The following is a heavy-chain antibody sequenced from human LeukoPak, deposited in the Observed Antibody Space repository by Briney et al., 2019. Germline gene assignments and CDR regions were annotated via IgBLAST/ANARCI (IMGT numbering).Heavy chain of an antibody. V-gene: IGHV3-23*01. CDR2: ISGSGGST. CDR3: AKERDSYCDFWSGYSANDY. CDR1: GFTFSSHA. D-gene: IGHD3-3*01. J-gene: IGHJ4*02. Sequence: GGSLTLSCAASGFTFSSHAMSWVRQPPGKGLGWVSVISGSGGSTYYADSVKGRFTISRDNSKNTLYLQMNSLRAEDTAVYYCAKERDSYCDFWSGYSANDYWGQGTLVTVSS.